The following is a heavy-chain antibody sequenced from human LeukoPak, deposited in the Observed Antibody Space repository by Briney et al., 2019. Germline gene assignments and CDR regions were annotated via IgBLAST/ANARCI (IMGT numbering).Heavy chain of an antibody. CDR1: GFTFSSYG. Sequence: PGGSLRLSCAASGFTFSSYGMHWVRQAPGKGLEWVAFIRYDGSNKYYADSVKGRFTISRDNSKNTLYLQMNSLRAEDTAVYYCAKQGRIAASKAYVDDAFDIWGQGTVVTVSS. CDR3: AKQGRIAASKAYVDDAFDI. CDR2: IRYDGSNK. V-gene: IGHV3-30*02. D-gene: IGHD6-25*01. J-gene: IGHJ3*02.